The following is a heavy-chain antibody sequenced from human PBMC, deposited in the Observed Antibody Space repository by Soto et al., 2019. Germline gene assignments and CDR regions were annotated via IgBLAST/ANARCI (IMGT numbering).Heavy chain of an antibody. V-gene: IGHV1-69*13. CDR2: IIPIFGTA. CDR3: ATANYDYGGNYGAHDY. CDR1: GGTFSSYA. D-gene: IGHD4-17*01. J-gene: IGHJ4*02. Sequence: ASVKVSCKASGGTFSSYAISWVRQAPGQGLEWMGGIIPIFGTANYAQKFQGRVTITADESTSTAYMELSSLRSEDTAVYYCATANYDYGGNYGAHDYWGQGTLVTVSS.